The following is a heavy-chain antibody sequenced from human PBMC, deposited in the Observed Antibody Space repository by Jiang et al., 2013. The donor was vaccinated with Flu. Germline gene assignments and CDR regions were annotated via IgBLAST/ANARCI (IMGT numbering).Heavy chain of an antibody. CDR2: LLQWER. CDR1: VTHSKLL. CDR3: ARLRTTYYYGAGSYLRYYFEY. D-gene: IGHD3-10*01. J-gene: IGHJ4*01. Sequence: GLLKPSETCPSPALSLVTHSKLLLELDPAAPREGTGMDWIYLLQWERQLQPSLKSRVTMSVDTSKNQFPLRLSSVTAADTAVYYCARLRTTYYYGAGSYLRYYFEYWGHGDLVTVSS. V-gene: IGHV4-59*08.